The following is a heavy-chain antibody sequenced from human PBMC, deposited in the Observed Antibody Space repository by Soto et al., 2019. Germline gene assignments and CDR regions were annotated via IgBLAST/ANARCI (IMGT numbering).Heavy chain of an antibody. D-gene: IGHD4-17*01. V-gene: IGHV4-34*01. Sequence: ETLSLTCAVYGGSFSGYYWSWIRQPPGKGLEWIGEINHSGSTNYNPSLKSRVTISVDTSKNQFSLKLSSVTAADTAVYYCAREXTDYGDYQIKDAFDIWGQGTMVTVSS. CDR1: GGSFSGYY. J-gene: IGHJ3*02. CDR2: INHSGST. CDR3: AREXTDYGDYQIKDAFDI.